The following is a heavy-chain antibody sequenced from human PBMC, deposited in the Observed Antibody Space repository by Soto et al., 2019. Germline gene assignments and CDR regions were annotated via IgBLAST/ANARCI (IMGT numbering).Heavy chain of an antibody. CDR1: GFTFSSYW. D-gene: IGHD6-13*01. CDR3: ARDRDSSLYYFDD. J-gene: IGHJ4*02. Sequence: GGSLRLSCAASGFTFSSYWMSWVRQAPGKGLEWVANIKQDGSEKYYVDSVKGRFTISRDNAKNSLYLQMNSLRAEDTAVYYCARDRDSSLYYFDDLRQGTLVTV. V-gene: IGHV3-7*01. CDR2: IKQDGSEK.